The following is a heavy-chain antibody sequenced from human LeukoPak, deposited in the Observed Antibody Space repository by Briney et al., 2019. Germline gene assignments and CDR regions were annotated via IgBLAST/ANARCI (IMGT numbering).Heavy chain of an antibody. V-gene: IGHV3-23*01. Sequence: GGSLRLSCAASGFTFSSYAMSWVRQAPGKGLEWVSGISGNGGYTYYADSVKGRFTISRDNSKNTLYLQMNSLRAEDTAVYYCARLNWGGFDYWGQGTLVTVSS. CDR3: ARLNWGGFDY. D-gene: IGHD7-27*01. CDR2: ISGNGGYT. CDR1: GFTFSSYA. J-gene: IGHJ4*02.